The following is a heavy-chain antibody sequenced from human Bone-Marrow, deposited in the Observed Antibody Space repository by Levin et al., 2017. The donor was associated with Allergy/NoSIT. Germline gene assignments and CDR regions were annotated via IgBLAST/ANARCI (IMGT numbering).Heavy chain of an antibody. CDR3: ARGITVFGVVLAVNDAFDI. J-gene: IGHJ3*02. V-gene: IGHV4-31*03. CDR2: VSYSGIT. D-gene: IGHD3-3*01. CDR1: GGSISSGIYF. Sequence: SETLSLTCTVSGGSISSGIYFWSWVRQLPGKGLEWIGYVSYSGITFYNQSLKSRVTISGDTSKNLFSLTLNSVTAADTAIYYCARGITVFGVVLAVNDAFDIWGQGTMVTVSS.